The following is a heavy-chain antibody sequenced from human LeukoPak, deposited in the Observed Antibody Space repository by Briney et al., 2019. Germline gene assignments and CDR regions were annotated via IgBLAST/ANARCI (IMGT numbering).Heavy chain of an antibody. CDR1: AVSVSRHF. Sequence: KPSETLSLTCNFSAVSVSRHFWSWIRQTPEKGLEWLGYVFSSGSTNYNPSLKSRLTISLDASKRQFSLTLKSVTAADTAVYYCAREYDYWGLGTLVTVSS. V-gene: IGHV4-59*02. J-gene: IGHJ4*01. CDR2: VFSSGST. CDR3: AREYDY.